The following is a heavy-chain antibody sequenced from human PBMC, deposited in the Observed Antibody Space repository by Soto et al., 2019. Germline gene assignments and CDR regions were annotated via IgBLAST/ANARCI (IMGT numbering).Heavy chain of an antibody. J-gene: IGHJ5*02. CDR1: GFSLSNARMG. CDR2: IFSNDEK. CDR3: ARIRNKMVRGVNWFDP. V-gene: IGHV2-26*01. Sequence: QVTLKESGPVLVNPTETLTLTCTVSGFSLSNARMGVSWIRQPPGKALEWLAHIFSNDEKSYSTSLKSRLTISKDTSKSQVVLTMTNMDPVDTATYYCARIRNKMVRGVNWFDPWGQGTLVTVSS. D-gene: IGHD3-10*01.